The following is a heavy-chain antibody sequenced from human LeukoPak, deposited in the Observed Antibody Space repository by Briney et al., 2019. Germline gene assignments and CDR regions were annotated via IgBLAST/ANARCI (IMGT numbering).Heavy chain of an antibody. D-gene: IGHD4-17*01. CDR3: ATAESGDYGYYYGMDV. Sequence: ASVKVSCKVSGYTLTELSMHWVRQAPGKGLEWMGGFDPEDGETIYAQKFQGRVTMTEDTSTDTAYMELSSLRSEDTAVYYCATAESGDYGYYYGMDVWGQGTTVTVSS. V-gene: IGHV1-24*01. CDR2: FDPEDGET. J-gene: IGHJ6*02. CDR1: GYTLTELS.